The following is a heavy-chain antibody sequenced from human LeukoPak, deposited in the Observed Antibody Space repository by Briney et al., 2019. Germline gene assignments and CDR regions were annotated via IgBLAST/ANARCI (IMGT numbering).Heavy chain of an antibody. V-gene: IGHV3-21*01. CDR3: ARDVDYTQKCYYYYYMDV. CDR1: GFTFSSYS. D-gene: IGHD4-11*01. J-gene: IGHJ6*03. CDR2: ISSSSSYI. Sequence: KPGGSLRLSCAASGFTFSSYSMNWVRQAPGKGLEWVSSISSSSSYIYYADSVKGRFTISRDNAKNSLYLQMNSLRAEDTAVYYCARDVDYTQKCYYYYYMDVWGKGTTVTVSS.